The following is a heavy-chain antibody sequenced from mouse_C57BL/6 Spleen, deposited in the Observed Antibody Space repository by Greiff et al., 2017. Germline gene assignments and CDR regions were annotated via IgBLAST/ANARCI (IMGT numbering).Heavy chain of an antibody. J-gene: IGHJ4*01. Sequence: EVKVVESGGGLVQPGGSLKLSCAASGFTFSDYYMYWVRQTPEKRLEWVAYISNGGGSTYYPDTVKGRFTISRDNAKNTLYLQMSRLKSEDTAMYYCARQGGYWGQGTSVTVSS. V-gene: IGHV5-12*01. CDR3: ARQGGY. CDR2: ISNGGGST. CDR1: GFTFSDYY.